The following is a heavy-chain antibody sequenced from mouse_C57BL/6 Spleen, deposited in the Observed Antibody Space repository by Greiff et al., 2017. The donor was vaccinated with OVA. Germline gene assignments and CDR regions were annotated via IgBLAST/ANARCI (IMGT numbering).Heavy chain of an antibody. CDR2: IYPGSGNT. CDR3: AKATVVATLGNYFDY. CDR1: GYTFTDYY. J-gene: IGHJ2*01. Sequence: QVQLKESGAELVRPGASVKLSCKASGYTFTDYYINWVKQRPGQGLEWIARIYPGSGNTYYNEKFKGKATLTAEKSSSTAYMQLSSLTSEDSAVYFCAKATVVATLGNYFDYWGQGTTLTVSS. D-gene: IGHD1-1*01. V-gene: IGHV1-76*01.